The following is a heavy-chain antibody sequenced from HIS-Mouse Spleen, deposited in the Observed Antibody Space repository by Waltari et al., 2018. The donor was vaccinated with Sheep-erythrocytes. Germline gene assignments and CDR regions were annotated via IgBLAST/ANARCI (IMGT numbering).Heavy chain of an antibody. D-gene: IGHD1-26*01. Sequence: VQLVESGGGLVKPGGSLRLSCAASGFTFSSYSMNWVRQAPGEGGEWVSSISSSSSYIYYADSVNGRFTISRDNAKNSLYLQMNSLRAEDTAVYYCARVASGATFDYWGQGTLVTVSS. J-gene: IGHJ4*02. V-gene: IGHV3-21*01. CDR2: ISSSSSYI. CDR1: GFTFSSYS. CDR3: ARVASGATFDY.